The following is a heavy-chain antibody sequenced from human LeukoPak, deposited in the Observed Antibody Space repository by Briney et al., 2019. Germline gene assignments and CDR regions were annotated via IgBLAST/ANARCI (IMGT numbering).Heavy chain of an antibody. D-gene: IGHD3-3*01. CDR2: INHSGST. V-gene: IGHV4-34*01. J-gene: IGHJ4*02. CDR3: ASSPRITIFGVVRRYFDY. Sequence: PSETLSLTCPVSGGSISNKYWSWIRQPPGKGLEWIGEINHSGSTNYNPSLKSRVTISVDTSKNQFSLKLSSVTAADTAVYYCASSPRITIFGVVRRYFDYWGQGTLVTVSS. CDR1: GGSISNKY.